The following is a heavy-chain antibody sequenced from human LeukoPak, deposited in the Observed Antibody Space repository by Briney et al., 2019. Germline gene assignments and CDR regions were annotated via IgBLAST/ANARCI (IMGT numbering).Heavy chain of an antibody. J-gene: IGHJ6*02. CDR2: IWYDGSNK. CDR1: GFTFSSYG. V-gene: IGHV3-33*01. Sequence: PGGSLRLSCAASGFTFSSYGMHWVRQAPGKGLEWVAVIWYDGSNKYYADSVKGRFTISRDNSKNTLYLQMNSLRAEDTAVYYCARSGLLKISLWFMDVWGQGTTVTVSS. D-gene: IGHD3-10*01. CDR3: ARSGLLKISLWFMDV.